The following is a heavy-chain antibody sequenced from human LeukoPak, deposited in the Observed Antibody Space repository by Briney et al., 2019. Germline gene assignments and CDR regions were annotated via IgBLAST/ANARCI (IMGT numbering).Heavy chain of an antibody. V-gene: IGHV1-2*02. CDR2: INPSSGGT. J-gene: IGHJ2*01. Sequence: ASVKVSCKASAYTFTAYYMNWVRQAPGQGLEWMGWINPSSGGTNYAQKFQGRVTMTRDTSITTAYMELSRLSSDDTAVYYCARLPGKVTNDWYFDLWGRGTLVTVSS. CDR3: ARLPGKVTNDWYFDL. CDR1: AYTFTAYY. D-gene: IGHD4-23*01.